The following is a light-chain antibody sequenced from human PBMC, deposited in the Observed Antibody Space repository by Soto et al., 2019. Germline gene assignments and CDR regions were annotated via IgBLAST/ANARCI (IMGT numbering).Light chain of an antibody. V-gene: IGKV3-15*01. J-gene: IGKJ4*01. Sequence: VRTQTPDPVAVSLGERATLSFRASQSVSSNLDWYQQKTGQAPLLYDDAGSTRATGIPASCSGSGSGIEFTLTIRRLADDDIAVYYCQQYCTPNSFGGGTKVDIK. CDR2: AGS. CDR1: QSVSSN. CDR3: QQYCTPNS.